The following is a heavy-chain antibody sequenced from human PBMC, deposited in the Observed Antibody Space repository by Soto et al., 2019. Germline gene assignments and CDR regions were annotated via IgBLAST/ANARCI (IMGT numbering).Heavy chain of an antibody. CDR1: GGSFSGYY. Sequence: QVQLQQWGAGLLKPSETLSLTCAVSGGSFSGYYWTWIRQPPGKGLEWIGEINHSGSTNYNPSPKIRVTISIDTSKNQFSLNVSSVTAADTAVYYCARGPKTLIYWGQGTLVTVSS. CDR3: ARGPKTLIY. CDR2: INHSGST. V-gene: IGHV4-34*01. J-gene: IGHJ4*02.